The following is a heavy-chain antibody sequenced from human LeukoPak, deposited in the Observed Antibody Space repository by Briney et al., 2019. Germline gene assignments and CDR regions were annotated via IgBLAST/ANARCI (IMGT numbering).Heavy chain of an antibody. Sequence: SDTLSLTCTVSGGSISSSSYYWGWIRQPPGKGLEWIGSIYYSGSTYYNPSLKSRVTISVDTSKNQFSLKLSSVTAADTAVYYCARDEKYYYGSGSSKDPFDYWGQGTLVTVSS. CDR2: IYYSGST. D-gene: IGHD3-10*01. CDR3: ARDEKYYYGSGSSKDPFDY. J-gene: IGHJ4*02. V-gene: IGHV4-39*07. CDR1: GGSISSSSYY.